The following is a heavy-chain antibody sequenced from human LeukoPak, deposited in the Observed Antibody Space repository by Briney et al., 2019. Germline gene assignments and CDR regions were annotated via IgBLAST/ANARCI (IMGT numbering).Heavy chain of an antibody. V-gene: IGHV4-30-2*01. CDR2: IFHSGIT. CDR3: ARGTAMADFDF. CDR1: GGSISSGSYS. D-gene: IGHD2-2*01. J-gene: IGHJ4*02. Sequence: PSQTLSLTCAVSGGSISSGSYSCSWIRQPPGKGLEWVGHIFHSGITYYNPSLKSRGTISVDRSKNHFSLRLSSVTAADTAVYYCARGTAMADFDFWGQGTLVTVSS.